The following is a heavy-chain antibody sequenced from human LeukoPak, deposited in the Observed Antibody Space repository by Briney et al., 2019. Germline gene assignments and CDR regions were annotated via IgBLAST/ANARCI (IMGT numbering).Heavy chain of an antibody. CDR2: INPNNGAT. J-gene: IGHJ4*02. D-gene: IGHD1-14*01. CDR1: QYIFTDYY. CDR3: ARDLTFGY. Sequence: ASVKVSCKASQYIFTDYYIHWVRQAPGQGLEWMGRINPNNGATNYAQKFQGRVTMTRDKSIKTAYMDLTRLSPDDTAVYFCARDLTFGYWGQGTLVIVSS. V-gene: IGHV1-2*06.